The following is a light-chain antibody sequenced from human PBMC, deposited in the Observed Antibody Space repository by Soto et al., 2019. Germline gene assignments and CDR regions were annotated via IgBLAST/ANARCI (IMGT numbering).Light chain of an antibody. CDR1: QSVSSSY. CDR3: QQYGNSPPLT. V-gene: IGKV3-20*01. J-gene: IGKJ4*01. Sequence: EIVLTQTPGTLSLSPGERATLSCRASQSVSSSYLAWYQQKPGQAPRLLIYGASRRATGIPDRFSGSGSGTDFTLTISRLEPEDFAVYYCQQYGNSPPLTFGGGTKVDIK. CDR2: GAS.